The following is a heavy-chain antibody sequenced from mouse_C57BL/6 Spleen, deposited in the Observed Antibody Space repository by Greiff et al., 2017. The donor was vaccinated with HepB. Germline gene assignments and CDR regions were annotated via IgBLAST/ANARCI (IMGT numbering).Heavy chain of an antibody. CDR1: GYTFTSYW. CDR3: ARQNFFAY. Sequence: VQLQQPGAELVRPGSSVKLSCKASGYTFTSYWMDWVKQRPGQGLEWIGNIYPSDSETHYNQKFKDKATLTVDKSSSTAYMQLSSLTSEDSAVYYCARQNFFAYWGQGTLVTVSA. CDR2: IYPSDSET. V-gene: IGHV1-61*01. J-gene: IGHJ3*01.